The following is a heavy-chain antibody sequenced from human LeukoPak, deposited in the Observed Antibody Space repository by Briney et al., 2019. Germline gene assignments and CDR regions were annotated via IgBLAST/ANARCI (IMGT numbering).Heavy chain of an antibody. CDR2: ISSSGSTI. CDR3: ARGGIIGDCSGGSCYRFDYFDY. V-gene: IGHV3-11*04. CDR1: GFTFSDYY. Sequence: PGGSLRLSCAASGFTFSDYYMSWIRQAPGKGLEWVSYISSSGSTIYYADSVKGRFTISRDNSKNTLYLQMNSLRAEDTAVYYCARGGIIGDCSGGSCYRFDYFDYWGQGTLVTVSS. D-gene: IGHD2-15*01. J-gene: IGHJ4*02.